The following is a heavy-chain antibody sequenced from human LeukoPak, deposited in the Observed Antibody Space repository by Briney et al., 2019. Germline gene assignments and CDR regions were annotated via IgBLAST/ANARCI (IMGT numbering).Heavy chain of an antibody. CDR3: TRDISSRWYDL. Sequence: GGSLRLSCAASGFTFDDYAMHWVRQAPGKGLEWVSGISWNSGSIGYADSVKGRFTISKDNSKSTLYLQMNSLRAEDTAVYYCTRDISSRWYDLWGQGTLVTVSS. CDR2: ISWNSGSI. D-gene: IGHD6-13*01. J-gene: IGHJ5*02. V-gene: IGHV3-9*01. CDR1: GFTFDDYA.